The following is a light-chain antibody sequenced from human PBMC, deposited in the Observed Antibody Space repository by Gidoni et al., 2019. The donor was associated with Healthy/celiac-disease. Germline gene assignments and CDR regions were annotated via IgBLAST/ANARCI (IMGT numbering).Light chain of an antibody. CDR1: KSIRSY. J-gene: IGKJ4*01. CDR3: HQSYSTPMLT. V-gene: IGKV1-39*01. CDR2: DVY. Sequence: DIQKTQSPSSLSASVGDRVTITCRASKSIRSYLNLYQQKPGKAPKLLIYDVYSLQSGVPSRFSVSVSGTDFTLTLSSLQPEDFAPYYCHQSYSTPMLTFXRXTKVEIK.